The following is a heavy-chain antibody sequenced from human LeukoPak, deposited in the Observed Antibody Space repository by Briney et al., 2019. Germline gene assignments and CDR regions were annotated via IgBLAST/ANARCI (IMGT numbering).Heavy chain of an antibody. CDR1: GYTFTKYG. D-gene: IGHD3-22*01. J-gene: IGHJ4*02. CDR2: INPNSGGT. CDR3: ARDLDGSGYYPDY. V-gene: IGHV1-18*01. Sequence: ASVKVSCKASGYTFTKYGITWVRQAPGQGLEWMGWINPNSGGTNYAQKFQGRVTMTRDTSTNTVYVELSSLISEDTAVYYCARDLDGSGYYPDYWGQGTLVTVSS.